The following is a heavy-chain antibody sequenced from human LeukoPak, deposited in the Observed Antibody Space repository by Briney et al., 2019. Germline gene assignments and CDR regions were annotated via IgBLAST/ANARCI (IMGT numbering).Heavy chain of an antibody. Sequence: SQTLSLTCTVSGGSISSYYWSWIRQPAGKGLEWIGRIYISGSTNYNPSLKSRVTMSVDTSKNQFSLKLSSVTAADTAVYYCARDRGTWNDDGFDYWGQGTLVTVSS. J-gene: IGHJ4*02. CDR3: ARDRGTWNDDGFDY. CDR2: IYISGST. CDR1: GGSISSYY. D-gene: IGHD1-1*01. V-gene: IGHV4-4*07.